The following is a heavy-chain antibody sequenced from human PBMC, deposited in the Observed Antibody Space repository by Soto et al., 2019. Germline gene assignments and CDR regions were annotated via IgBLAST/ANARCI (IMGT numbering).Heavy chain of an antibody. J-gene: IGHJ3*02. CDR2: IYPGDSDT. CDR3: ARLTYYDSSGYSPTLAFDI. Sequence: GESLKISCKGSGYSFTIYWIGWVRQMPGKGLEWMGIIYPGDSDTRYSPSFQGQVTISADKSISTAYLQWSSLKASDTAMYYCARLTYYDSSGYSPTLAFDIWGQGTMVTVSS. CDR1: GYSFTIYW. V-gene: IGHV5-51*01. D-gene: IGHD3-22*01.